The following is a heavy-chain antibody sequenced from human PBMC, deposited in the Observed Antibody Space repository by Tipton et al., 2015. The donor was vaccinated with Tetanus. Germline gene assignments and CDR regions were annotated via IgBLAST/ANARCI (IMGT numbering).Heavy chain of an antibody. D-gene: IGHD3-22*01. V-gene: IGHV3-23*01. CDR3: LGHGGYSY. CDR1: GFAFSSYA. CDR2: ISGGGLRT. J-gene: IGHJ4*02. Sequence: SLRLSCAASGFAFSSYAMSWVRQAPGKGLEWVSTISGGGLRTYYAESVKGRFTISRDNSKNTLFLQMNSLRVEDTAVYYCLGHGGYSYLGQGTLVTVSS.